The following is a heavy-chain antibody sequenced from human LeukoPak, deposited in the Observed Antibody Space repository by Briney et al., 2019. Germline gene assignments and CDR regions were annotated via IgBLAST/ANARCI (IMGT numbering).Heavy chain of an antibody. J-gene: IGHJ4*02. D-gene: IGHD5-12*01. CDR1: XGSISSYY. V-gene: IGHV4-59*01. Sequence: PSETLSLTCTVSXGSISSYYWSWIRQPPGKGLEWIGNVENTGNINYNPSLESRVTISVDTSKNQFSLRLNSVTAADTAVYYCARAVGDSGHGRCFDYWGQGTLVTVSS. CDR3: ARAVGDSGHGRCFDY. CDR2: VENTGNI.